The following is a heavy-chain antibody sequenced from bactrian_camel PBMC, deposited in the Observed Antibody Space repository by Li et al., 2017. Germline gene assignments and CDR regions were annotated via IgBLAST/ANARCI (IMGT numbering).Heavy chain of an antibody. CDR2: VSTGAGST. V-gene: IGHV3S1*01. CDR1: GYTYNRNC. D-gene: IGHD3*01. CDR3: AAGDQLRRGVCARPFGY. J-gene: IGHJ6*01. Sequence: HVQLVESGGGSVQAGGSLRLSCAASGYTYNRNCMAWFRQAPGKEREGVACVSTGAGSTYYADSVRGRFSISLDTAKNTVFLQMNSLKPEDTATYYCAAGDQLRRGVCARPFGYWGQGTQVTVS.